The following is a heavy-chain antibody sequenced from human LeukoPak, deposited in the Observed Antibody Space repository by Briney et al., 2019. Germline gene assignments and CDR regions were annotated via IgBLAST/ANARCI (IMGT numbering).Heavy chain of an antibody. Sequence: SQTLSLTCTVSGGSISSGDYYWSWIRQPPGKGLEWIGYIYYSGSTYYNPSLKSRVTISVDTSKNQFSLKLSSVTAADTAVYYCARIFRLGYCSGGSCPYYFDYWGQGTLVTVSS. CDR2: IYYSGST. CDR1: GGSISSGDYY. J-gene: IGHJ4*02. D-gene: IGHD2-15*01. CDR3: ARIFRLGYCSGGSCPYYFDY. V-gene: IGHV4-30-4*08.